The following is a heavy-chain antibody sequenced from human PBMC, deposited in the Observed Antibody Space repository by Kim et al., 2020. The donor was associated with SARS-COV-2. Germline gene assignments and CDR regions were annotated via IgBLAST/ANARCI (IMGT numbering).Heavy chain of an antibody. Sequence: GGSLRLSCAASGFTFSSYEMNWVRQAPGKGLEWVSYISSSGSTIYYADSVKGRFTISRDNAKNSLYLQMNSLRAEDTAVYYCAGGPLFGAFDIWGQGTMVTVSS. V-gene: IGHV3-48*03. CDR1: GFTFSSYE. CDR3: AGGPLFGAFDI. D-gene: IGHD3-16*01. CDR2: ISSSGSTI. J-gene: IGHJ3*02.